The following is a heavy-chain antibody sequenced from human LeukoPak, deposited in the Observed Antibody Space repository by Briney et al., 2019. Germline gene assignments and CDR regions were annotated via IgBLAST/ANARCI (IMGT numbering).Heavy chain of an antibody. CDR1: GFTFSSYS. J-gene: IGHJ6*02. CDR2: ISSSSSYI. Sequence: GGSLRLSCAASGFTFSSYSMSWVRQAPGKGLEWVSSISSSSSYIYYADSVKGRFTISRDNAKNSLYLQMNSLRAEDTAVYYCARGDIVVVPAANYYYGMDVWGQGTTVTVSS. CDR3: ARGDIVVVPAANYYYGMDV. V-gene: IGHV3-21*01. D-gene: IGHD2-2*01.